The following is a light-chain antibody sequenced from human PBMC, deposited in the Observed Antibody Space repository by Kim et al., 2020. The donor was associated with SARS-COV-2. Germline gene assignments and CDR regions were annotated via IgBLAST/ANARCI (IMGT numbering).Light chain of an antibody. V-gene: IGLV3-21*04. CDR1: NIGSKS. Sequence: SYELTQPPSVSVAPGKTANVTCGGNNIGSKSVHWYQQRPGQAPILLIYYDSDRPSGIPERFSASTSGNTATMTISRVEARDDADYYCTACDTGSDHWVFGGGTQLTVL. CDR3: TACDTGSDHWV. J-gene: IGLJ3*02. CDR2: YDS.